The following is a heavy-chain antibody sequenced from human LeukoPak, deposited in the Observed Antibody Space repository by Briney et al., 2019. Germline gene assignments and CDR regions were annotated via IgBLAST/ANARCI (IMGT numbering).Heavy chain of an antibody. J-gene: IGHJ4*02. Sequence: PGGSLRLSCAASGCSRSYAMSWVRQAPGKGLVWVLAISGSGTSTYYADSVKGRFTISRDNSNTTLYLQMNSLRAEDTAVYYCEGTYYYDSSDDYWGQGTLVTVSS. CDR1: GCSRSYA. CDR2: ISGSGTST. CDR3: EGTYYYDSSDDY. V-gene: IGHV3-23*01. D-gene: IGHD3-22*01.